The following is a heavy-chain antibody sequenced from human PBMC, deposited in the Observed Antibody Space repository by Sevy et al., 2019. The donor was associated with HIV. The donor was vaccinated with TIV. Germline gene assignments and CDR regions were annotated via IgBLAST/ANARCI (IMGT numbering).Heavy chain of an antibody. CDR3: AKDGIYYDSSGYCDI. D-gene: IGHD3-22*01. V-gene: IGHV3-23*01. Sequence: GGSLRLSCAASGFTFSSYAMSWVRQAPGKGLEWVSAISGSGGSTYYANSVKGRFTISRDNSKNTLYLQMNSLRAEDTAVYYCAKDGIYYDSSGYCDIWGQGTMVTVSS. J-gene: IGHJ3*02. CDR2: ISGSGGST. CDR1: GFTFSSYA.